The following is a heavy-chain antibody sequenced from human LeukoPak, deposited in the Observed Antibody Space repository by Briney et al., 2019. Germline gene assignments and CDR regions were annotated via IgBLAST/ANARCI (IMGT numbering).Heavy chain of an antibody. CDR3: ATSRYYYDSSGMFDY. Sequence: SETLSLTCTVSGDSISTSSYYWGWIRQHPGKGLEWIGYIYYSGSTYYNPSLKSRVTISVDTSKNQFSLKLSSVTAADTAVYYCATSRYYYDSSGMFDYWGQGTLVTVSS. CDR2: IYYSGST. J-gene: IGHJ4*02. V-gene: IGHV4-31*03. CDR1: GDSISTSSYY. D-gene: IGHD3-22*01.